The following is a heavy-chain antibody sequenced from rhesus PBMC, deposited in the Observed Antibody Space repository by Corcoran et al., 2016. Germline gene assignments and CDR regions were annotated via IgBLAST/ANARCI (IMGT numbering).Heavy chain of an antibody. J-gene: IGHJ4*01. CDR1: GGSISNNY. D-gene: IGHD3-16*01. V-gene: IGHV4-173*01. CDR3: ARYSGSYYRDY. Sequence: QLQLQESGPGLVKPSETLSLTCTVSGGSISNNYWSWIRQPPGKGLEWIGRISGSGGSTDYNPSLKSRFTISTDTSKNLFSMKLNSVTAADTAIYYCARYSGSYYRDYWGQGVLVTVSS. CDR2: ISGSGGST.